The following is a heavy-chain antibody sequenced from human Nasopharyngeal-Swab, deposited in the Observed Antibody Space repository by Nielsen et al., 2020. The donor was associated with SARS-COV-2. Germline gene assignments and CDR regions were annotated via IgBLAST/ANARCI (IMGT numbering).Heavy chain of an antibody. CDR1: GFTFSRFD. CDR2: IGTAGDT. CDR3: ARFGSRGMDV. Sequence: GESLKISCAASGFTFSRFDMHWVRQVMGKGLEWVSAIGTAGDTYYPRSMKGRFTISRGDAENILYLQMNSLRDEDTAVYYCARFGSRGMDVWGQGTTVTVSS. V-gene: IGHV3-13*01. J-gene: IGHJ6*02. D-gene: IGHD3-10*01.